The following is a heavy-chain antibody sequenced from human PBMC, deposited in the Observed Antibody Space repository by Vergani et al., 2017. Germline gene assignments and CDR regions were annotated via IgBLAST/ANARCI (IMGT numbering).Heavy chain of an antibody. CDR3: ARDLRLLYNRFDP. CDR1: VFTFSSYA. J-gene: IGHJ5*02. V-gene: IGHV3-23*01. Sequence: EVQLLESGGGLVQPGGSLRLSCAASVFTFSSYAMSWVRQAPGKGLEWVSAISGSGGSTYYADSVKGRFTISRDNSKNTLYLQMNSLRAEDTAVYYCARDLRLLYNRFDPWGQGTLVTVSS. D-gene: IGHD1-14*01. CDR2: ISGSGGST.